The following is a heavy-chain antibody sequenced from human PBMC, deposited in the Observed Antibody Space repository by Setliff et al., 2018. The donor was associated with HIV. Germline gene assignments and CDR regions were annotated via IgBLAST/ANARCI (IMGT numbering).Heavy chain of an antibody. CDR1: GGSISSGSYY. V-gene: IGHV4-61*09. CDR2: IHISGTA. Sequence: PSETLSLTCTVSGGSISSGSYYWSWIRQPAGKGLEWIGQIHISGTANYNPSLKSRVTISIDTSKHQFSLKLSSVTAADTAVYYCARGHPVGLRRQPPRFGYWGQGTLVTVSS. J-gene: IGHJ4*02. CDR3: ARGHPVGLRRQPPRFGY. D-gene: IGHD1-1*01.